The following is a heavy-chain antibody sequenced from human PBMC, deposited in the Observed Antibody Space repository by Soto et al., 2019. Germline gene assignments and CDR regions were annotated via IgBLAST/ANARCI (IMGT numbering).Heavy chain of an antibody. D-gene: IGHD1-1*01. Sequence: QVQLVESGGGVVQPGRSLRLSCAASGFTFSSYAMHWVRQAPGKGLEWVAVIWNDGSKTVHADSVKGRLTISRDNSGNTLYLQMNNLRAEDTALYYCARDDDRNDNAFDMWGQGTMVTVSP. J-gene: IGHJ3*02. V-gene: IGHV3-33*08. CDR1: GFTFSSYA. CDR3: ARDDDRNDNAFDM. CDR2: IWNDGSKT.